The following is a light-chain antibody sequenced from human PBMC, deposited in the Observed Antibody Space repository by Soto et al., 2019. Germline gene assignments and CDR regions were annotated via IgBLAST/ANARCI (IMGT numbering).Light chain of an antibody. CDR3: NSYTSNNTLV. CDR2: EVS. Sequence: QSALTQPASVSGSPGQSITISCSGTSSDVGDYKFVSWYQQHPGKAPKLIIYEVSHRPSGVSNRFSDSKSGNTASLTISGLQAEDEAYYYCNSYTSNNTLVFGGGTKLTVL. J-gene: IGLJ2*01. CDR1: SSDVGDYKF. V-gene: IGLV2-14*01.